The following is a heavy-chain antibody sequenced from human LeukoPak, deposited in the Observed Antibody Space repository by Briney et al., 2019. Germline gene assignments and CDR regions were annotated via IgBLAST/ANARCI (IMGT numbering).Heavy chain of an antibody. V-gene: IGHV3-23*01. D-gene: IGHD3-3*01. J-gene: IGHJ4*02. CDR3: AKGQSRDDFWSGYLPHFDY. Sequence: GGSLRLSCAASGFTFNSYAMTWVRQAPGKGLEWVSSISGCGDDTYSADSVKGRFTISRDNSKNTLYLQMNSLRAEDTAVYYCAKGQSRDDFWSGYLPHFDYWGQGTLVTVFS. CDR2: ISGCGDDT. CDR1: GFTFNSYA.